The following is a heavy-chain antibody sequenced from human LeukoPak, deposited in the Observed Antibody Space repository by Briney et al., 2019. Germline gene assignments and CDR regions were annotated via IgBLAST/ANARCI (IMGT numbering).Heavy chain of an antibody. CDR3: ARRYCSGSSCYSGFDY. Sequence: PSETLSLTCTVSGASISSYYWSWIRQPPGKGLEWIGYIYYSGTTNYNPSLKSRVTFSVDTSKNQFSLKLSSVTAADTAVYYCARRYCSGSSCYSGFDYWGQGTLVTVSS. CDR2: IYYSGTT. CDR1: GASISSYY. V-gene: IGHV4-59*01. D-gene: IGHD2-15*01. J-gene: IGHJ4*02.